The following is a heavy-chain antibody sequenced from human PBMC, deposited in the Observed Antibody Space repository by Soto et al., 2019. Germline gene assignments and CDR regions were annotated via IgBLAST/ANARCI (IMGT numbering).Heavy chain of an antibody. V-gene: IGHV3-30-3*01. CDR2: TSYDGSNK. D-gene: IGHD2-21*01. J-gene: IGHJ6*02. Sequence: PGGSLRLSCAASGFTFSSYAMHWVRQAPGKGLEWVAVTSYDGSNKYYADSVKGRFTISRDNSKNTLYLQMNSLRAEDTAVYYCASGGPLTTAVVEYYYGMDVWGQGTTVTVSS. CDR3: ASGGPLTTAVVEYYYGMDV. CDR1: GFTFSSYA.